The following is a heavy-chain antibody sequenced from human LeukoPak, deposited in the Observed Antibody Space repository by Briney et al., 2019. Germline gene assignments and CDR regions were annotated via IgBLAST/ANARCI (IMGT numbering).Heavy chain of an antibody. CDR1: GVSFNDYY. CDR3: TRMTAGHDY. J-gene: IGHJ4*02. V-gene: IGHV4-34*01. D-gene: IGHD2-21*02. CDR2: INHSGYT. Sequence: PSETLSLTCAVSGVSFNDYYWSWVRQTPGKGLEWIGEINHSGYTNDSPSLKSRVTLSIDTSRKQFSLNLRSVTVADTGIYYCTRMTAGHDYWGQRTLATVSS.